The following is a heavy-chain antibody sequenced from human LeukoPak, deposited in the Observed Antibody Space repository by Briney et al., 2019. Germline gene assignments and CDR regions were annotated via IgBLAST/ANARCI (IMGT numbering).Heavy chain of an antibody. V-gene: IGHV3-7*01. CDR2: IKQDGSEK. J-gene: IGHJ4*02. Sequence: GGSLRLSCAASGFTFSSYWMSWVRQAPGKGLEWVANIKQDGSEKYYVDSVKGRFTISRDNAKNSLYLQMNSLRAEDKAVYYCARVTSGFFDSSRWYGDYWGQGTLVTVSS. D-gene: IGHD6-13*01. CDR1: GFTFSSYW. CDR3: ARVTSGFFDSSRWYGDY.